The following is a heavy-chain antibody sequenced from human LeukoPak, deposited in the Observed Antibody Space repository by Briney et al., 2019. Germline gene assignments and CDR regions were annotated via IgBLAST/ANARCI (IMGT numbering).Heavy chain of an antibody. Sequence: SETLSLTCIVSGGSISSSDHYWGWIRQPPGKGLEWIATIYYSGSTYYNPSLRSRVTISVDTFKNQFSLRLTSVTAADTAVYYCASYLRGSYFDYWGQGTLVTVSS. D-gene: IGHD3-16*01. J-gene: IGHJ4*02. CDR1: GGSISSSDHY. CDR2: IYYSGST. CDR3: ASYLRGSYFDY. V-gene: IGHV4-39*01.